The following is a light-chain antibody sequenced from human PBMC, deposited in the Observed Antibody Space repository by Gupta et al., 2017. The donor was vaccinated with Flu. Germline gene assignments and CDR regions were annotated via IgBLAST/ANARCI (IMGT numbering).Light chain of an antibody. J-gene: IGLJ3*02. CDR1: ALPNQY. Sequence: SYELTQPPSVSVFPGQTARITCSGDALPNQYVFWYQQKSGQAPVLIIYKDTERPSGIPDRFSGSSSGTTVTLTISGVQAEDDAYYYCESPDTSVTSLVFGGGTKLTVL. CDR3: ESPDTSVTSLV. CDR2: KDT. V-gene: IGLV3-25*03.